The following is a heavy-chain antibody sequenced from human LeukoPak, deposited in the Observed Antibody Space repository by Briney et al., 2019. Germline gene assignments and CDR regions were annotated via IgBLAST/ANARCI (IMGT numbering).Heavy chain of an antibody. D-gene: IGHD6-19*01. CDR2: IYYSGST. CDR1: GGSISSYY. Sequence: SETLSLTCTVSGGSISSYYWSWIRQPPGKGLEWIGYIYYSGSTNYNPSLKSRVTISVDTSKNQFSLKLSSVTAADTAVYYCARVRGEQWLVQGRVGIESNFDPRGQGTLVTVSS. J-gene: IGHJ5*02. V-gene: IGHV4-59*01. CDR3: ARVRGEQWLVQGRVGIESNFDP.